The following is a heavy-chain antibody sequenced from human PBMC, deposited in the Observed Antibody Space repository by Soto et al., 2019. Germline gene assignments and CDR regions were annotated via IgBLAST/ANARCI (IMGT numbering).Heavy chain of an antibody. D-gene: IGHD3-22*01. V-gene: IGHV3-30*03. CDR1: GFTFSAYG. Sequence: PGGSLRLSCAASGFTFSAYGMHWVRQAPGKGLERVAVISNDGNNKYHADSVKGRFTISRDNSKNTLYLQMNSLRAEDTAVYYCARGEAIVVDPVDYWGQGTLVTVSS. CDR3: ARGEAIVVDPVDY. J-gene: IGHJ4*02. CDR2: ISNDGNNK.